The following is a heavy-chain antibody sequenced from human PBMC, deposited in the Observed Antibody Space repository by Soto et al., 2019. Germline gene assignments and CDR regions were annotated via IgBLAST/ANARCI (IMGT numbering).Heavy chain of an antibody. CDR3: ARAYYHDSSGYWFDP. D-gene: IGHD3-22*01. V-gene: IGHV4-61*01. J-gene: IGHJ5*02. Sequence: SETLSLTCTVSGGSVSSGSYYWSWIRQPPGKGLEWIGYIYYSGSTNYNPSLKSRVTISVDTSKNQFSLKLSSVTAADTAVYYCARAYYHDSSGYWFDPWGQGTLVTVSS. CDR1: GGSVSSGSYY. CDR2: IYYSGST.